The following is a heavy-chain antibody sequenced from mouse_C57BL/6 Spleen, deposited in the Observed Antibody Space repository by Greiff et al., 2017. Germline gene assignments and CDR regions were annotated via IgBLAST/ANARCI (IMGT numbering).Heavy chain of an antibody. CDR2: IYPGDGDT. Sequence: QVQLQQSGPELVKPGASVKISCKASGYAFSSSWMNWVKQRPGKGLEWIGRIYPGDGDTNYNGKFKGKATLTADKSSSTAYMQLSSLTSEDSAVYFCARAGYYAMDYWGKGTSVTVSS. CDR3: ARAGYYAMDY. V-gene: IGHV1-82*01. J-gene: IGHJ4*01. CDR1: GYAFSSSW.